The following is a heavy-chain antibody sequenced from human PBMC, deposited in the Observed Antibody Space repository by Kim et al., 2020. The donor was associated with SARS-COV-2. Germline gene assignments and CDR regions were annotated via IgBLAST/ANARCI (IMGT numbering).Heavy chain of an antibody. CDR3: AREGGVYYDILTGYYGYFQH. Sequence: ASVKVSSKASGYTFMSYGISWLRQAPGQGLEWMGWISGYNGDTNYAQKIQGRVTMTTDASTSTAYMELRSLRSDDTAVYYCAREGGVYYDILTGYYGYFQHWGQGTLVTVSS. D-gene: IGHD3-9*01. J-gene: IGHJ1*01. CDR2: ISGYNGDT. V-gene: IGHV1-18*01. CDR1: GYTFMSYG.